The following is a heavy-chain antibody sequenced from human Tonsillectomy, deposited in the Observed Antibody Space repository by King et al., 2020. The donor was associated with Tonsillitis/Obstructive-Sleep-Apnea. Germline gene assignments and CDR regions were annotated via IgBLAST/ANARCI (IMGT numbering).Heavy chain of an antibody. CDR2: ISWNSGDM. Sequence: EVQLVESGGGLVLPGRSLRLSCAASGFIFDDYVMHWVRQSPGKGLEWVSGISWNSGDMGYADSVKGRFTISRDNAKSSLYLQMNSLKVEDTAFYYCAKDKGYGDYRYFDSWGQGTLVTVSS. D-gene: IGHD4-17*01. V-gene: IGHV3-9*01. CDR1: GFIFDDYV. J-gene: IGHJ4*02. CDR3: AKDKGYGDYRYFDS.